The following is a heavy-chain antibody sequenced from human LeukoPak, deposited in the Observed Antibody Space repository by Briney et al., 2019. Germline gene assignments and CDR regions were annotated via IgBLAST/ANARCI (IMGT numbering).Heavy chain of an antibody. CDR3: ARGLASGYPPIPFDY. CDR2: IYYSGST. V-gene: IGHV4-59*12. Sequence: SETLSLTCTVSGGSISSYYWSWIRQPPGKGLEWIGYIYYSGSTNYNPSLKSRVTISVDTSKNEFSLNLTSVTAADTAIYYCARGLASGYPPIPFDYWGQGTLVTVSS. CDR1: GGSISSYY. D-gene: IGHD3-3*01. J-gene: IGHJ4*02.